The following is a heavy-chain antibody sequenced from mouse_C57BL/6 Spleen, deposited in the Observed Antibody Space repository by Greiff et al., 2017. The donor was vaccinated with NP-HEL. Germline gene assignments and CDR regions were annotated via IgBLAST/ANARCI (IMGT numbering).Heavy chain of an antibody. CDR3: ARTGYYSNYGIY. V-gene: IGHV1-52*01. D-gene: IGHD2-5*01. Sequence: QVQLKQPGAELVRPGSSVKLSCKASGYTFTSYWMHWVKQRPIQGLEWIGNIDPSDSETHYNQKFKDKATLTVDKSSSTAYMQLSSLTSEDSAVYYCARTGYYSNYGIYWGQGTTLTVSS. J-gene: IGHJ2*01. CDR1: GYTFTSYW. CDR2: IDPSDSET.